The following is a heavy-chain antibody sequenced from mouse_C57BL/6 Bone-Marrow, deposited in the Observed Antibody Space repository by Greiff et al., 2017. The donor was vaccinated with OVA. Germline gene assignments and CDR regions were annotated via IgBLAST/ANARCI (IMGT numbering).Heavy chain of an antibody. CDR1: GYTFTDYY. Sequence: VQLQQSGPELVKPGASVKISCKASGYTFTDYYMNWVKQSHGKSLEWIGDINPNNGGTSYNQKFKGKATLTVDKSSSTAYMELRSLTSEDSAVYYCARGDYDYDGCDYWGQGTTLTVSS. D-gene: IGHD2-4*01. CDR3: ARGDYDYDGCDY. J-gene: IGHJ2*01. CDR2: INPNNGGT. V-gene: IGHV1-26*01.